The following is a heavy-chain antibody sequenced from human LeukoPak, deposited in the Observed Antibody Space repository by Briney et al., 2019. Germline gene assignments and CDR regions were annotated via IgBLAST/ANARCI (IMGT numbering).Heavy chain of an antibody. Sequence: GESLKISCKGSGYRSTNYWIGWVRQMPGKGLEWMGTIYPGDSDTRYSPSFQGQVTISADKSISTAYLQWTSLKASDTAMYYCARAYPIDYWGQGTLVTVSS. CDR1: GYRSTNYW. CDR3: ARAYPIDY. J-gene: IGHJ4*02. V-gene: IGHV5-51*01. D-gene: IGHD2-2*01. CDR2: IYPGDSDT.